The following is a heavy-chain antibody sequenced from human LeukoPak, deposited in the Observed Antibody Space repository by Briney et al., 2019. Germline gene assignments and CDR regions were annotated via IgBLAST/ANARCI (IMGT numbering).Heavy chain of an antibody. Sequence: GGSLRLSCAASGFTFSSYAMHWVRQAPGKGLEWVAVISYDGSNKYYADSVKGRFTISRDNSKNTLYLQMNSLRAEDTAVYYCARDTAMVTTSYFDYWGQGTLVTVSS. D-gene: IGHD5-18*01. J-gene: IGHJ4*02. CDR1: GFTFSSYA. V-gene: IGHV3-30*04. CDR3: ARDTAMVTTSYFDY. CDR2: ISYDGSNK.